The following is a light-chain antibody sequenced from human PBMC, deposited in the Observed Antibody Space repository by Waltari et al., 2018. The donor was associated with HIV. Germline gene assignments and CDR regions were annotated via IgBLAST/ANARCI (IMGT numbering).Light chain of an antibody. Sequence: DIPMTQPPSSLSASVGDRVTNTCRTSQCIRTELGWYQQKPGKAPKRLIHGASTLQSGVPSRFSGSGFGTEFTLTISSLQPEDSATYYCLQHNSYPWTFGQGTKVEIK. J-gene: IGKJ1*01. CDR2: GAS. V-gene: IGKV1-17*01. CDR1: QCIRTE. CDR3: LQHNSYPWT.